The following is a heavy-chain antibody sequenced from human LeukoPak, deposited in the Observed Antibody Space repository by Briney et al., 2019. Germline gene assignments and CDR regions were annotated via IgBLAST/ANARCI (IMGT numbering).Heavy chain of an antibody. CDR2: ISYDGSNK. V-gene: IGHV3-30*18. CDR1: GFTFSSYG. J-gene: IGHJ4*02. Sequence: GRSLRLSCAASGFTFSSYGMHWVRQAPGKGLEWVAVISYDGSNKYYADSVKGRFTISRDNSKNTLYLQMNSLRAEDTAVYYCAKEAGYSSSWYDYWGQGTLVTVSS. CDR3: AKEAGYSSSWYDY. D-gene: IGHD6-13*01.